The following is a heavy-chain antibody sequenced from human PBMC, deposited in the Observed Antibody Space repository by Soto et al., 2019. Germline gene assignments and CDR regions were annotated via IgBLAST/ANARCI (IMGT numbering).Heavy chain of an antibody. CDR1: GFSLSASRVG. CDR2: IYWDDDK. Sequence: QITLKESGPTLVKPTQTLTLTCTFSGFSLSASRVGVGWIRQPPGKALEWLALIYWDDDKRYSPSLKSRLTITKDTSKNQVVLTMTNMDPVDTATYYCAHRRVTVDFDDWGQGTLVTVSS. V-gene: IGHV2-5*02. D-gene: IGHD2-21*02. CDR3: AHRRVTVDFDD. J-gene: IGHJ4*02.